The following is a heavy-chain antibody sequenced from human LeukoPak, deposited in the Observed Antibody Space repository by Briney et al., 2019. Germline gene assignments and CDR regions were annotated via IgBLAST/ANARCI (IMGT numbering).Heavy chain of an antibody. CDR1: GGPFSGYY. J-gene: IGHJ4*02. D-gene: IGHD3-22*01. CDR3: ARVSYYDSSGYYGLGSTIDY. CDR2: INHSGST. Sequence: SETLSLTCAVYGGPFSGYYWSWIRQPPGKGLEWIGEINHSGSTNYTPSLKSRVTISVDTSKNQFSLKLSSVLAAHTAVYYCARVSYYDSSGYYGLGSTIDYWGQGTLVTVSS. V-gene: IGHV4-34*01.